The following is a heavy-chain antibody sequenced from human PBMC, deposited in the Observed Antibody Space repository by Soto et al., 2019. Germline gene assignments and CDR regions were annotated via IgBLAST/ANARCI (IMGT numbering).Heavy chain of an antibody. Sequence: ASVKVSCKASGYTFTSYGISWVRQAPGQGLEWMGWISAYNGNTNYAQKLQGRVTMTTDTSTSTAYMEPRSLRSDDTAVYYCARDIAVAGRSGYYYYGMDVWGQGTTVTVSS. CDR2: ISAYNGNT. J-gene: IGHJ6*02. D-gene: IGHD6-19*01. CDR1: GYTFTSYG. CDR3: ARDIAVAGRSGYYYYGMDV. V-gene: IGHV1-18*04.